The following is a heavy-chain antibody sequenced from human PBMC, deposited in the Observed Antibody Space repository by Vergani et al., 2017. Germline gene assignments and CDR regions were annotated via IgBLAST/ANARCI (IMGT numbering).Heavy chain of an antibody. Sequence: EVQLVESGGGLVQPGGSLRLSCAASGFTFSSYDMHWVRQATGKGLEWVSAIGTAGDTYYPGSVKGRFTISRENAKNSLYLQMNSLRAGDTAVYYCARSQVYGDPGAFDIWGQGTMVTVSS. V-gene: IGHV3-13*01. D-gene: IGHD4-17*01. CDR2: IGTAGDT. J-gene: IGHJ3*02. CDR1: GFTFSSYD. CDR3: ARSQVYGDPGAFDI.